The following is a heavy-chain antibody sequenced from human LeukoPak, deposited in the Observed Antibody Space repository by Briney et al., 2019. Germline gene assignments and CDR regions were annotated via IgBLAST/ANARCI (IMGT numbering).Heavy chain of an antibody. D-gene: IGHD6-19*01. CDR2: INPNSGDT. J-gene: IGHJ4*02. Sequence: ASVKVSCKASGYTFTGYYMHWVRQAPEQGLEWMGWINPNSGDTNYAQKFQGRVTMTRDTSISTASMELSWLRSDDTAVYYCARVGSSGWYVHPTLDYWGQGTLVTVSS. V-gene: IGHV1-2*02. CDR1: GYTFTGYY. CDR3: ARVGSSGWYVHPTLDY.